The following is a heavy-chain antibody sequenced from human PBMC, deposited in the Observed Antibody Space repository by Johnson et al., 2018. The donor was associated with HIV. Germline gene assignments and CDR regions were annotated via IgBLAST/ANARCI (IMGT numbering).Heavy chain of an antibody. Sequence: MLLVESGGGVVQPGGSLRLSCAASGFTFSSYDMHWVRQATGKGLEWVSAIGTAGDTYYPGSVKGRFTISRENAKNSLYLQMNSLRAGDTAVYYCARGSGSYGDAFDIWGQGTMVTVSS. CDR2: IGTAGDT. CDR3: ARGSGSYGDAFDI. D-gene: IGHD1-26*01. J-gene: IGHJ3*02. CDR1: GFTFSSYD. V-gene: IGHV3-13*01.